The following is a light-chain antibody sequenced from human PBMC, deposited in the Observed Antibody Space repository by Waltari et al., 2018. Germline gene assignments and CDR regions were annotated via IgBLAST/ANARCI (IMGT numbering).Light chain of an antibody. CDR3: QQYYRKRT. CDR2: WAS. V-gene: IGKV4-1*01. J-gene: IGKJ1*01. Sequence: DIVFPHSPASLPVALGAIATNYCKSSGRVLDVSNDKNYLAWYQQKPGQPPRLLIHWASTRESGVPDRFSGGGSETDFTLTISSLQAEDVATYYCQQYYRKRTFGQGTKVEI. CDR1: GRVLDVSNDKNY.